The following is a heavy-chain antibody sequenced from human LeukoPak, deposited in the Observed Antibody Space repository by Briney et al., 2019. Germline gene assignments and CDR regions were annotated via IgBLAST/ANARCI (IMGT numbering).Heavy chain of an antibody. CDR1: GFTFSSYA. CDR2: IGSSGNT. Sequence: GGSLRLSCAPSGFTFSSYATTWVRQAPGKGLEWVSAIGSSGNTFYADSVKGRFTISRDNSQSTLYLQMNSLRAEDTALYYCAKGTSWISPYYYMDVWGTGTTVTVSS. D-gene: IGHD2-2*01. J-gene: IGHJ6*03. CDR3: AKGTSWISPYYYMDV. V-gene: IGHV3-23*01.